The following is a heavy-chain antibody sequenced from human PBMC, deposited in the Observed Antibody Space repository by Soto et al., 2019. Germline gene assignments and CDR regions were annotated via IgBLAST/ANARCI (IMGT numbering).Heavy chain of an antibody. D-gene: IGHD3-22*01. CDR2: IIPMFGTA. CDR1: GGTFSSYA. V-gene: IGHV1-69*12. J-gene: IGHJ4*02. Sequence: QVQLVQSGAEVKKPGSSVKVSCKTSGGTFSSYAISWVRQAPGQGLEWMGGIIPMFGTANYAQKFQGRVTITADDSTITDYLEQSRLRSENTAVYYCASSPANYYDSRCYYYSPFNYWGQGTLVTVSS. CDR3: ASSPANYYDSRCYYYSPFNY.